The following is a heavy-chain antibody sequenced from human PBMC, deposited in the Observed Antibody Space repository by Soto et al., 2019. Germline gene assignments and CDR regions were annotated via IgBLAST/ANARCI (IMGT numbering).Heavy chain of an antibody. CDR3: ARGLNVYYFDY. CDR1: GYTFTSYS. D-gene: IGHD3-16*01. CDR2: INAGNGNT. V-gene: IGHV1-3*01. J-gene: IGHJ4*02. Sequence: ASVKVSCKASGYTFTSYSMHWVRQAPGQRLEWMGWINAGNGNTKYSQKFQGRVTVTRDTSASTAYMELSSLRSEDTAVYYCARGLNVYYFDYWGQGTLVTVSS.